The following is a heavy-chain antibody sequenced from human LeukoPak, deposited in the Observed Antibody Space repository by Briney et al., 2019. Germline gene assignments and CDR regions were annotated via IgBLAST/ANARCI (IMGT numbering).Heavy chain of an antibody. V-gene: IGHV6-1*01. CDR1: GDSVSSNSAA. CDR2: TYYRSKWYN. J-gene: IGHJ3*02. D-gene: IGHD5-18*01. Sequence: SQTLSLTCAISGDSVSSNSAAWNWIRQSPSRGLEWLGRTYYRSKWYNDYAVSVKSRITINPDTSKNQFSLQLDSVTPEDTAVYYCARASRVGPAMGPRGAFDIWGQGTMVTVSS. CDR3: ARASRVGPAMGPRGAFDI.